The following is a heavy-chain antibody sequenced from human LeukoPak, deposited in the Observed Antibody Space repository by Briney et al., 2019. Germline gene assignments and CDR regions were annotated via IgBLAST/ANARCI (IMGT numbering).Heavy chain of an antibody. CDR2: INHSGST. J-gene: IGHJ4*02. Sequence: SETLSLTCAVSGGSFSGYYWSWIRQPPGKGLEWIGEINHSGSTNYNPSLKSRVTISVDTSKNQFSLKLSSVTAADTAVYYCARGGLRYFELDYWGQGTLVTVSS. D-gene: IGHD3-9*01. CDR3: ARGGLRYFELDY. CDR1: GGSFSGYY. V-gene: IGHV4-34*01.